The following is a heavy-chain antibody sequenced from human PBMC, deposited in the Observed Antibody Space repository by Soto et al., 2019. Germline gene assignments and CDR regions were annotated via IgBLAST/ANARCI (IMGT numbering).Heavy chain of an antibody. V-gene: IGHV3-30*04. CDR3: TRDLLAGHDVY. Sequence: QVQLVESGGGVVQPGRSLRLSCAASGFTFRNFAMHWVRQAPGKGLEWLAVLTFDGKNKSYADSVKGRFTISRGTSKNTLYLQMNSLRIDDTAVYFCTRDLLAGHDVYWGQGTLVTVSS. CDR2: LTFDGKNK. CDR1: GFTFRNFA. D-gene: IGHD5-12*01. J-gene: IGHJ4*02.